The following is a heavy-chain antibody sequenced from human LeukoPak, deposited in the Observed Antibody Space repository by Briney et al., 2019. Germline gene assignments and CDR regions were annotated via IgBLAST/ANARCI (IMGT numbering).Heavy chain of an antibody. Sequence: SETLSLTCTVSGGSISSYYWSWIRQPAGKGLEWIGRIYTSGSTNYNPSLKSRVTMSVDTSKNQFSLKLSSVTAADTAVYYCARGGYDFWSGYPNDAFDIWGQGTMVTVSS. V-gene: IGHV4-4*07. J-gene: IGHJ3*02. CDR2: IYTSGST. CDR1: GGSISSYY. D-gene: IGHD3-3*01. CDR3: ARGGYDFWSGYPNDAFDI.